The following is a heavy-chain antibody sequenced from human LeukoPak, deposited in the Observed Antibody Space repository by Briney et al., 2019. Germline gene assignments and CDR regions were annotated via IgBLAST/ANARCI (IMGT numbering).Heavy chain of an antibody. CDR1: GFIFSNYW. V-gene: IGHV3-53*01. Sequence: GGSLRLSCAASGFIFSNYWMSWVRQAPGKGLEWVSVIYSGGSTYYADSVKGRFTISRDNSKNTLYLKMNSLRAEDTAVYYCARDNSNYESAFDIWGQGTMVTVSS. CDR2: IYSGGST. CDR3: ARDNSNYESAFDI. J-gene: IGHJ3*02. D-gene: IGHD4-11*01.